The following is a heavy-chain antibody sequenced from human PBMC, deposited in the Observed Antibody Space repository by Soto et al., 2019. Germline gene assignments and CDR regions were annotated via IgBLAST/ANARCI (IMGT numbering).Heavy chain of an antibody. Sequence: PGGSLRLSCAASGFMFRSYAMHWVRQAPGKGLEWVAVISYDGSNKYYADSVKGRFTISRDNSKNTLYLQMNSLRAEDTAVYYCAKETDIHYYYYGMDVWGQGTTVTVSS. CDR1: GFMFRSYA. CDR3: AKETDIHYYYYGMDV. CDR2: ISYDGSNK. J-gene: IGHJ6*02. V-gene: IGHV3-30*18.